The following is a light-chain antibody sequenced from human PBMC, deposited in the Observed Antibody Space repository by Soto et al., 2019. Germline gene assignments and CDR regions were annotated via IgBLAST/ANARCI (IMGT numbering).Light chain of an antibody. J-gene: IGKJ1*01. CDR2: GVS. CDR3: QHYGASPRR. CDR1: QTITSTH. Sequence: EIVLTQSPGTLSLFPGERATLSCRASQTITSTHLAWYQQKPGQAPRLLIYGVSNRASGFPDWFSGSGSGTDFTLTISGLEPDDFAVYYCQHYGASPRRFGQGTKVEI. V-gene: IGKV3-20*01.